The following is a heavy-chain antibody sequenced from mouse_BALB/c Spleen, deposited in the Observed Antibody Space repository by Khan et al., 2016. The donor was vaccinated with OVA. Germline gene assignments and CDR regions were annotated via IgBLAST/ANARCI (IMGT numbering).Heavy chain of an antibody. Sequence: QVQLKESGPGLVAPSQSLSITCTVSGFSLTSYGVHWVRQPPGKGLEWLGVIWAGGSLNYNSALMSRLSLCKDNSKSPVFLILISLQTDETAMYYCARLGDIWGQGTTLTDSS. D-gene: IGHD3-1*01. CDR3: ARLGDI. V-gene: IGHV2-9*02. CDR1: GFSLTSYG. J-gene: IGHJ2*01. CDR2: IWAGGSL.